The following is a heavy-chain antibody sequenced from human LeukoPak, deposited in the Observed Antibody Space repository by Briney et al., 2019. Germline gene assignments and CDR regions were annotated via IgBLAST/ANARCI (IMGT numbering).Heavy chain of an antibody. Sequence: GGSLRLSCVASGFPFSSYWMTWVRQAPGKGLEWVAVISYDGSNKYYVDSVKGRFTISRDNSKNTLYVQMNSLRAEDTAVYYCARGPVYYYGMDVWGQGTTVTVSS. CDR3: ARGPVYYYGMDV. J-gene: IGHJ6*02. V-gene: IGHV3-30-3*01. CDR1: GFPFSSYW. CDR2: ISYDGSNK.